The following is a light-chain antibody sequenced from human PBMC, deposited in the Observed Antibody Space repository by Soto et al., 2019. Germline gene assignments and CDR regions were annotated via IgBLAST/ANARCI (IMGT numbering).Light chain of an antibody. Sequence: EIVLTQSPGTLSLSPGERATLSCRASQSVSSSYLAWYQQKPGQAPRLLIYGASSRATGIPDRFSGSGSGTDFTLTISRLEPEDFAVYYCQKYGSSPQTCGQGSKVDI. CDR3: QKYGSSPQT. CDR2: GAS. CDR1: QSVSSSY. V-gene: IGKV3-20*01. J-gene: IGKJ1*01.